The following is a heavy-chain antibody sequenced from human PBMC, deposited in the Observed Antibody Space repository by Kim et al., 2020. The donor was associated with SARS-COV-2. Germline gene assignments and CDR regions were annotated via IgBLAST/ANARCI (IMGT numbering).Heavy chain of an antibody. D-gene: IGHD3-22*01. V-gene: IGHV3-30-3*02. CDR3: AKPAGGAACYHYLYYFYGMDV. J-gene: IGHJ6*01. CDR1: GFIFSNFA. Sequence: GGSLRLSCAASGFIFSNFAMNWVRQAPGQGLEWLAIISYDGTFKYYADSVEGRFTISRDNSENTLFLQMNNLRADDTAVYYCAKPAGGAACYHYLYYFYGMDVWAPKTGDTVSS. CDR2: ISYDGTFK.